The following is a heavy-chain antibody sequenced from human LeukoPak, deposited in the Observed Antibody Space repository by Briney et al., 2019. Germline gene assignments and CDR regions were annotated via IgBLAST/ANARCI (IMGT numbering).Heavy chain of an antibody. CDR3: ARIYGSGSYFFLHY. CDR2: INPNSGGT. Sequence: ASVKVSCKASGGTFSSYAISWVRQAPGQGLEWMGWINPNSGGTNYAQKFQGRVTMTRDTSISTAYMELSRLRSDDTAVYYCARIYGSGSYFFLHYWGQGTLVTVSS. CDR1: GGTFSSYA. J-gene: IGHJ4*02. V-gene: IGHV1-2*02. D-gene: IGHD3-10*01.